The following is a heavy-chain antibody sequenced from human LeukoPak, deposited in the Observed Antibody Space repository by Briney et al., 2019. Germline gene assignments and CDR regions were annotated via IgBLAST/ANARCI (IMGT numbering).Heavy chain of an antibody. Sequence: GGSLRLSCAASGFTFSSYAMSWVRQAPGKGLEWVSAISDSGGSTYYADSVKGRFTISRDNSKNTLYLQMNSLRAEDTAVYYCAKDTVLLWFGELFPPYCDYWGQGTLVTLSS. CDR3: AKDTVLLWFGELFPPYCDY. D-gene: IGHD3-10*01. CDR1: GFTFSSYA. CDR2: ISDSGGST. J-gene: IGHJ4*02. V-gene: IGHV3-23*01.